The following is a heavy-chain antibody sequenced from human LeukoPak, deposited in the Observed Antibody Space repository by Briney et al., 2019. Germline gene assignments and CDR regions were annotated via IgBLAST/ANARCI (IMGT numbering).Heavy chain of an antibody. CDR2: ISGSGGST. Sequence: GGSLRLSCEASGFTFSRYGMSWVRQAPGKGLEWVSAISGSGGSTYYADSVKGRFTISRDNSKNTLYLQINSLRAEDTAVYYCAKDHLPGIVVADRDYWGQGTLVTVSS. D-gene: IGHD6-19*01. J-gene: IGHJ4*02. CDR1: GFTFSRYG. CDR3: AKDHLPGIVVADRDY. V-gene: IGHV3-23*01.